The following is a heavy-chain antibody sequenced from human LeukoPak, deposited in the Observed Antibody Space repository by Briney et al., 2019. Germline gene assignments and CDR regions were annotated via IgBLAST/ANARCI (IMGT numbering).Heavy chain of an antibody. Sequence: PGRSLRLSCAASGFTFSSYAMSWVRQAPGKGLEWVSSISGSGGSTYHADSVKGRFTISRDNSKNTLYLQMNSLRAEDTAVYYCEGSTSWYYFDYWGQGTLDTVSS. D-gene: IGHD2-2*01. CDR3: EGSTSWYYFDY. CDR2: ISGSGGST. V-gene: IGHV3-23*01. J-gene: IGHJ4*02. CDR1: GFTFSSYA.